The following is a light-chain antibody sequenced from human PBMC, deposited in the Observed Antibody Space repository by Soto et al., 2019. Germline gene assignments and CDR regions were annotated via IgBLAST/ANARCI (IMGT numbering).Light chain of an antibody. CDR1: QGVTTN. CDR2: DVS. V-gene: IGKV3-15*01. CDR3: QQYNNWPFS. Sequence: EIVMTQSPGTLSVSPGERATLSCRAGQGVTTNFAWYQQKSGQSPRLLIYDVSIRATGVPARFSGTGSETDFTLTISGLQSEDSAVYFCQQYNNWPFSFGQGTRLAI. J-gene: IGKJ5*01.